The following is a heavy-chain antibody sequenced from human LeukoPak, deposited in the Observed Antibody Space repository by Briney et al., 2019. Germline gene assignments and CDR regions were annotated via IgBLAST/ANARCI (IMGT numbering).Heavy chain of an antibody. CDR3: AKGRSRSSYSAFDY. D-gene: IGHD1-26*01. V-gene: IGHV3-9*01. J-gene: IGHJ4*02. CDR1: GFTFDDYA. CDR2: ISWNSGSI. Sequence: GGSLRLSCAASGFTFDDYAMHWVRQAPGKGLEWVSGISWNSGSIGYADSVKGRFTISRDNAKNSLYLQMNSLRAEDTALYYCAKGRSRSSYSAFDYWGQGTLVTVSP.